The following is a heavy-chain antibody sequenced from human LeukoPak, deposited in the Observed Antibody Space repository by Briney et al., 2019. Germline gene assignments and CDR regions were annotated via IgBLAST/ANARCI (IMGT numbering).Heavy chain of an antibody. V-gene: IGHV3-74*01. CDR1: GFMFSSYW. CDR2: INSDGSST. Sequence: GGSLRLSCAASGFMFSSYWMHWVRQAPGKGLVWVSRINSDGSSTSYVDSVKGRFTISRDNAKNTLYLQMNSLRAEDTAVCYCAKEKKWEPYFDYWGQGTLVTVSS. J-gene: IGHJ4*02. D-gene: IGHD1-26*01. CDR3: AKEKKWEPYFDY.